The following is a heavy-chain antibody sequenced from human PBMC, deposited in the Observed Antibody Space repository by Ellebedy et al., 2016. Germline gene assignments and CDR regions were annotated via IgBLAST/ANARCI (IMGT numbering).Heavy chain of an antibody. CDR3: ARDPGYYDSSGYRWFDP. J-gene: IGHJ5*02. V-gene: IGHV4-61*02. Sequence: SETLSLXXTVSGGSISSGSYYWSWIRQPAGKGLEWIGRIYTSGSTNYNPSLKSRVTMSVDTSKNQFSLKLSSVTAADTAVYYCARDPGYYDSSGYRWFDPWGQGTLVTVSS. CDR2: IYTSGST. CDR1: GGSISSGSYY. D-gene: IGHD3-22*01.